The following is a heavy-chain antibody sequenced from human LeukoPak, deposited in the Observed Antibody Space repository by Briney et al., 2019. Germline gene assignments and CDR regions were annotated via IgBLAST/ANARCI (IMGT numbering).Heavy chain of an antibody. V-gene: IGHV3-15*01. CDR3: TTDASMGATPFDY. Sequence: GGSLRLSCAASGFTFSHYTMHWVRQAPGKGLEWVGRIKSKSHVGTTDYAAPVKGRFTISRDDSENTLSLQMNSLKTEDTAVYYCTTDASMGATPFDYWGQGTLVTVSS. CDR1: GFTFSHYT. D-gene: IGHD1-26*01. J-gene: IGHJ4*02. CDR2: IKSKSHVGTT.